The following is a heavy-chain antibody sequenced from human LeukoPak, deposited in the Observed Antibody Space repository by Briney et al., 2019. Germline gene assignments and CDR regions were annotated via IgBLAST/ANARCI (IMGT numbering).Heavy chain of an antibody. D-gene: IGHD3-9*01. CDR3: ARDYDMLRGMDV. Sequence: SETLSLTCTVSGGSISSYYWSWIRQPAGKGLEWIGRVYTTGSTNYNPSLKSRVTISLDTSKNQFSLKLSSVTAADTAVYCCARDYDMLRGMDVWGKGTTVTISS. CDR2: VYTTGST. CDR1: GGSISSYY. J-gene: IGHJ6*04. V-gene: IGHV4-4*07.